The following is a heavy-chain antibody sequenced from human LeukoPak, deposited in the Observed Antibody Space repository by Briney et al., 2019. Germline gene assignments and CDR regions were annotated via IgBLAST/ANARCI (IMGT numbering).Heavy chain of an antibody. CDR3: ARGLGIAAADNWFDP. D-gene: IGHD6-13*01. Sequence: SVKVSCKPSGGTFSSYAISWVRQAPGQGLEWMGGIIPIFGTANYAQKFQGRVTITADESTSTAYMELSSLRSEDTAVYYCARGLGIAAADNWFDPWGQGTLVTVSS. J-gene: IGHJ5*02. V-gene: IGHV1-69*13. CDR1: GGTFSSYA. CDR2: IIPIFGTA.